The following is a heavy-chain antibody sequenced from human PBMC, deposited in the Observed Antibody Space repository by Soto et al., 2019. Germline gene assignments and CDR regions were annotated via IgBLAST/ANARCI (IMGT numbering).Heavy chain of an antibody. CDR3: GRGFGWYAIDH. CDR1: SASIITEQR. V-gene: IGHV4-4*01. Sequence: QMQLQESGPGLVKPSETLSLTCAVSSASIITEQRWTWVRQPPGKRLEWIGEIHDSGSSNNNPSLRSRVSMSVGKSKNRFALNPNPVTAADTALYCCGRGFGWYAIDHWGPGTLVTVSS. J-gene: IGHJ4*02. D-gene: IGHD6-19*01. CDR2: IHDSGSS.